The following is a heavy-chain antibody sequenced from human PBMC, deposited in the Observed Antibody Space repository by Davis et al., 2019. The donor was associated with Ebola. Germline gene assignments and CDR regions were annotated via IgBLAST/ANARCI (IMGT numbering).Heavy chain of an antibody. Sequence: GGSLRLSCAASGFTFSSYWMSWVRQAPGKGLEWVANIKQDGSEKYYVGSVKGRFTISRDNAKNSLYLQMNSLRAEDTAVYYCAREAIVVVPAGFDYWGQGTLVTVSS. CDR2: IKQDGSEK. CDR3: AREAIVVVPAGFDY. V-gene: IGHV3-7*01. D-gene: IGHD2-2*01. CDR1: GFTFSSYW. J-gene: IGHJ4*02.